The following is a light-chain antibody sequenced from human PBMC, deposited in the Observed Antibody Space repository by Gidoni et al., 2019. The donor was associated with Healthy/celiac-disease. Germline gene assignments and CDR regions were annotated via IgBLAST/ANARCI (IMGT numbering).Light chain of an antibody. CDR3: QQYDNLPPYT. J-gene: IGKJ2*01. Sequence: DIQMTQSPSSLSASVGDRVTITCQASQDISNYLNWYQQKPGQAPKLLIYDASNLETGVPSSFSGSGSGTDFTFTISSLQPEDIATYYCQQYDNLPPYTFGQGTKLEIK. V-gene: IGKV1-33*01. CDR1: QDISNY. CDR2: DAS.